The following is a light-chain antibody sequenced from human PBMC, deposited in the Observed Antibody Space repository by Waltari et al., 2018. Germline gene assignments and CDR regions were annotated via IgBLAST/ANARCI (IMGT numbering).Light chain of an antibody. CDR1: QSVSKY. V-gene: IGKV3-20*01. CDR3: QHYVRLPVT. Sequence: EIVLTQSPGTLSLSPGERATVSCRASQSVSKYLAWYRLKPGQAPRLLIYDASKRATGIPDRFSGSGSGTDFSLTISRLEPEEFAVYYCQHYVRLPVTFGQGTKVEIK. CDR2: DAS. J-gene: IGKJ1*01.